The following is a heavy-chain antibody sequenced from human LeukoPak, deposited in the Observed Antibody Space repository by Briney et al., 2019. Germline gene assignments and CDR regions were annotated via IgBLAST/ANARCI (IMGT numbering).Heavy chain of an antibody. D-gene: IGHD5-12*01. V-gene: IGHV3-53*01. J-gene: IGHJ6*03. Sequence: GGSLRLSCTVSGFSVSDNSMSWVRQAPGKGLEWVSFIYSGTTHYSDSVKGRFTISRDNSKNTLYLQMNSLRAEDTAVYYCAKLIVATISYYYYYMDVWGKGTTVTVSS. CDR1: GFSVSDNS. CDR3: AKLIVATISYYYYYMDV. CDR2: IYSGTT.